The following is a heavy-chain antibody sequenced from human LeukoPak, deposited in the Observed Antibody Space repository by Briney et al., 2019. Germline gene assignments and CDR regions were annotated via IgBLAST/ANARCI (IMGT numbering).Heavy chain of an antibody. CDR2: IYPGDSDT. J-gene: IGHJ3*02. D-gene: IGHD3-3*01. CDR3: ARPRYDFWSGYYHDDALDI. V-gene: IGHV5-51*01. CDR1: GYNFNHFW. Sequence: GESLKISCKASGYNFNHFWIAWVRQMPGKGLEWMGIIYPGDSDTRYSPSFQGQVTISADKSISTAYLQWSSLKASDTAMYYCARPRYDFWSGYYHDDALDIWGQGTMVTVSS.